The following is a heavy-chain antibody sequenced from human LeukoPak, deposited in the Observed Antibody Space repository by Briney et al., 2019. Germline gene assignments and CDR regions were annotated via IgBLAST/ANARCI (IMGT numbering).Heavy chain of an antibody. D-gene: IGHD3-22*01. CDR2: ISKTGST. CDR1: GGSISNYY. V-gene: IGHV4-59*01. CDR3: ARVVVDTSEDYFDY. J-gene: IGHJ4*02. Sequence: PSETLSLTCTVSGGSISNYYWSWIRQSPGKGLEWIGYISKTGSTNYNPSLKSRVTISIDTSKKQFSLRLSSVTAADTAVYYCARVVVDTSEDYFDYWGQGILVTVSS.